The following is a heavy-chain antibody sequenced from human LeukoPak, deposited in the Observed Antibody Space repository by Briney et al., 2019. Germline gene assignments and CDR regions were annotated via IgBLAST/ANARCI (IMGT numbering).Heavy chain of an antibody. V-gene: IGHV3-21*01. CDR1: GFTFSSYS. Sequence: PGGSLRLSCAASGFTFSSYSMNWVRQAPGKGLEWVSSISSSSSYIYYADSVKGRFTNSRDNAKNSLYLQMNSLRAEDTAVYYCARETSYDSTGESDAFDIWGQGTMVTVSS. CDR2: ISSSSSYI. D-gene: IGHD3-22*01. CDR3: ARETSYDSTGESDAFDI. J-gene: IGHJ3*02.